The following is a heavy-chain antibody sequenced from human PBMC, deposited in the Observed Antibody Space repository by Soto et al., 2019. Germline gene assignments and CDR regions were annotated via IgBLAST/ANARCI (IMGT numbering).Heavy chain of an antibody. Sequence: GGSMRLSCAASGFTFSNYVMNWVRQAPGKGLEWVSAINGGGTTYYIDSVKGRFTISRDNSKNMVYLQMNSLRAEDTAIYYCAKDQSGYGRFDYWGQGAQVTVSS. CDR3: AKDQSGYGRFDY. CDR1: GFTFSNYV. J-gene: IGHJ4*02. D-gene: IGHD6-25*01. V-gene: IGHV3-23*01. CDR2: INGGGTT.